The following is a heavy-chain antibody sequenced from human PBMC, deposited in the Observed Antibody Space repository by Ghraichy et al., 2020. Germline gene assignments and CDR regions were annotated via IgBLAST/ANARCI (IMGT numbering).Heavy chain of an antibody. CDR3: ARDTYYYGSGRSPFDY. Sequence: GESLRLSCAASGFTVSSNYMSWVRQAPGKGLEWVSVIYSGGSTYYADSVKGRFTISRDNSKNTLYLQMNSLRAEDTAVYYCARDTYYYGSGRSPFDYWGQGTLVTVSS. J-gene: IGHJ4*02. CDR2: IYSGGST. V-gene: IGHV3-66*01. CDR1: GFTVSSNY. D-gene: IGHD3-10*01.